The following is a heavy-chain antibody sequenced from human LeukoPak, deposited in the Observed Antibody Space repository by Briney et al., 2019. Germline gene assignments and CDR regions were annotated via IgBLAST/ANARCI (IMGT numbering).Heavy chain of an antibody. CDR1: GFTFSSYA. CDR3: AKDDNIAVAGTKTLFDY. V-gene: IGHV3-23*01. CDR2: ISGSGGST. J-gene: IGHJ4*02. Sequence: GGSLRLSCAASGFTFSSYAMSWVRQAPGKGLEWVSAISGSGGSTYYADSVKGRFTISRDNSENTVYLQMNSLRAEDTAVYYCAKDDNIAVAGTKTLFDYWGQGTLVTVSS. D-gene: IGHD6-19*01.